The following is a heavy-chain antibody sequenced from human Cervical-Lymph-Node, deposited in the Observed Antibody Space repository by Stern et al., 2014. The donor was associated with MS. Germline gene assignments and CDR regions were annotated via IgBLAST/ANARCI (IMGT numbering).Heavy chain of an antibody. D-gene: IGHD6-19*01. CDR1: GYTFTSYA. CDR3: ARGDSGWYYFDY. V-gene: IGHV1-3*01. J-gene: IGHJ4*02. Sequence: QMQLVQSGAEVKKPGASVKVSCKASGYTFTSYAMHWVRQAPGQRLEWMGWINAGNGNTKYSQKFQGRVTITRDTSASTAYMELSSLRSEDTAVYYCARGDSGWYYFDYWGQGTLVTVSS. CDR2: INAGNGNT.